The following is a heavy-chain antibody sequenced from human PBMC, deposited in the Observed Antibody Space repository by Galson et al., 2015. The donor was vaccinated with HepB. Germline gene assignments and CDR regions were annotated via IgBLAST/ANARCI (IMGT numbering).Heavy chain of an antibody. CDR3: ARGPPGDREGNCFDY. CDR2: ISSGGST. Sequence: SLRLSCAASGFTVSSYCMTWVRQAPGKGLEWVSLISSGGSTFYADSVKGRFTISRDKSKNSLSLQMNSLRPDDTAMYYCARGPPGDREGNCFDYWGQGTLVTVSS. CDR1: GFTVSSYC. V-gene: IGHV3-66*01. D-gene: IGHD7-27*01. J-gene: IGHJ4*02.